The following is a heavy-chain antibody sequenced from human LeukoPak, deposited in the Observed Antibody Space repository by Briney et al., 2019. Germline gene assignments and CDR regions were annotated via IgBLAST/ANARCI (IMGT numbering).Heavy chain of an antibody. Sequence: ASVKVSCKASGYTFTSYDINWVRQATGQGLEWMGWMNPNSGNTGYAQKFQGRVTMTRNTSISTAYMELSSPRSEDTAVYYCARGRGSYYDILTGTLDYWGQGTLVTVSS. CDR3: ARGRGSYYDILTGTLDY. V-gene: IGHV1-8*01. CDR1: GYTFTSYD. CDR2: MNPNSGNT. J-gene: IGHJ4*02. D-gene: IGHD3-9*01.